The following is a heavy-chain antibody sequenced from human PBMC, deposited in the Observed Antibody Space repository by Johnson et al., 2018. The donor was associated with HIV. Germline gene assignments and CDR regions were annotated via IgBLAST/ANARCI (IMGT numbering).Heavy chain of an antibody. Sequence: VQLVESGGGVVRPGGSLRLSCAASGFTFDDYAMHWVRQAPGKGLEWVANIKHDGSAKYYVDSVKGRFTISRKNAKNTLYLQMNSLRAEDTAVYYCARVRGAFDIWGQGTMVTVSS. CDR3: ARVRGAFDI. J-gene: IGHJ3*02. CDR2: IKHDGSAK. V-gene: IGHV3-7*01. CDR1: GFTFDDYA.